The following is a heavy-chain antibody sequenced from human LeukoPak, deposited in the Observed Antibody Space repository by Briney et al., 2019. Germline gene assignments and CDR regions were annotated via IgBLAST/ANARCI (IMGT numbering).Heavy chain of an antibody. V-gene: IGHV1-2*02. CDR3: ARGHGTAASFDC. D-gene: IGHD2-2*01. Sequence: ASVKVSCKASGYTFTGYYMHWVRQAPGQGLEWMGWINPNNGGTDYAQKFQGRVTMTSDTSISTAYMELSSPRSDDTAVYYCARGHGTAASFDCWGQGTLVTVSS. CDR1: GYTFTGYY. J-gene: IGHJ4*02. CDR2: INPNNGGT.